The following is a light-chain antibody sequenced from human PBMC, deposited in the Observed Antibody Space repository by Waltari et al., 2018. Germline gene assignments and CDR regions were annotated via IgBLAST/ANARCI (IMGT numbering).Light chain of an antibody. V-gene: IGLV2-14*01. CDR3: SSSSITTVVV. J-gene: IGLJ2*01. CDR2: DVN. Sequence: QSALTQPASVSGSPGQSISVSCSGTSSDIGNYKYFPWYHQHPGKAPKLMIYDVNKRPSGVSDRFSGSKSANTASLTISGLRTEDEALYFCSSSSITTVVVFGGGTKLTVL. CDR1: SSDIGNYKY.